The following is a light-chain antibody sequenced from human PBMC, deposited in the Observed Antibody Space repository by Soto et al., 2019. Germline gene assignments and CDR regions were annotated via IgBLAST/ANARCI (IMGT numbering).Light chain of an antibody. CDR2: DAS. CDR1: QSISSW. J-gene: IGKJ2*01. V-gene: IGKV1-5*01. CDR3: QXXXXXXXT. Sequence: DIQMTQSPSTLSASVGDRVTITCRASQSISSWLAWYQQKPGKAPKLLIYDASSLESGVPSRFSGSGSGTEFTLTXXXXXXXXFATYYCQXXXXXXXTFG.